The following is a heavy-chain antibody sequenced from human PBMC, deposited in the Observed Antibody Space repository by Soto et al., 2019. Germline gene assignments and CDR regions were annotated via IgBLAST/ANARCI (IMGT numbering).Heavy chain of an antibody. D-gene: IGHD2-21*02. J-gene: IGHJ5*02. Sequence: QVQLQESGPGLVKPSETLSLTCTVSGGSISSYYWSWIRQPPGKGLEWIGYIYYSGSTNYNPSLKSLVTIALDXXKXQXXLKLSSVTAADTAVYYCARLMYCGGDCYRGDWFDPWGQGTLVTVSS. CDR3: ARLMYCGGDCYRGDWFDP. CDR1: GGSISSYY. CDR2: IYYSGST. V-gene: IGHV4-59*01.